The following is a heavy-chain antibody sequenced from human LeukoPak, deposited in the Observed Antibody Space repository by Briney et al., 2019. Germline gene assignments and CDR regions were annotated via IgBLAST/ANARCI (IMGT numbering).Heavy chain of an antibody. D-gene: IGHD5-24*01. CDR1: GFTFSSYE. CDR2: ISSSGSTI. CDR3: ARMGRDDYNYYFDY. Sequence: PGGSLRLSCAASGFTFSSYEMNWVRQAPGKGLEWVSYISSSGSTIYYADSVKGRFTISRDNAKNSLYLQMNSLRAEDTAVYYCARMGRDDYNYYFDYWGQGTLVTVSS. V-gene: IGHV3-48*03. J-gene: IGHJ4*02.